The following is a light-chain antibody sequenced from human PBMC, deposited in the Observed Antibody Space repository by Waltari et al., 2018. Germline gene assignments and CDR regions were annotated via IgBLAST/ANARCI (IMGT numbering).Light chain of an antibody. V-gene: IGLV2-14*01. CDR1: SSHVGGYNY. Sequence: QSALTQPASVSGSPGPSIPISCPGTSSHVGGYNYVSWYQQHPGKAPKVMIYDVSKRPAGVSSRCSGSKSGNTASLTISGLQTEDEADYYCSSYTSSSALVFGGGTKLTVL. CDR3: SSYTSSSALV. CDR2: DVS. J-gene: IGLJ2*01.